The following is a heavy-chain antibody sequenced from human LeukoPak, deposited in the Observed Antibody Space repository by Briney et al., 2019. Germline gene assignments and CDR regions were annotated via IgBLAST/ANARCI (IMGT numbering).Heavy chain of an antibody. J-gene: IGHJ4*02. D-gene: IGHD2-21*02. V-gene: IGHV4-39*01. CDR3: ARLQIVVVTAIAYFDY. CDR2: IYYSGST. CDR1: GGSISSSSCY. Sequence: KASETLSLTCTVSGGSISSSSCYWGWIRQPPGKGLEWIGSIYYSGSTYYNPSLKSRVTMSVDTSKNQFSLKLSSVTAADTAVYYCARLQIVVVTAIAYFDYWGQGTLVTVSS.